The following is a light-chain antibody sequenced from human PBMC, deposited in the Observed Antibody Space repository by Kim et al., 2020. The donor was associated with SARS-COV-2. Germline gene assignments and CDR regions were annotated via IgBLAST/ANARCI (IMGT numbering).Light chain of an antibody. CDR3: SSFTGSNSFWV. CDR2: EVR. Sequence: QSITISCPGSSSDIGQTNYLSWYQQVPGKAPTLIIYEVRKRPYGVSKRFAASKSGNTASLTISGLQAEDEGDYYCSSFTGSNSFWVFGGGTQLTVL. CDR1: SSDIGQTNY. V-gene: IGLV2-14*03. J-gene: IGLJ3*02.